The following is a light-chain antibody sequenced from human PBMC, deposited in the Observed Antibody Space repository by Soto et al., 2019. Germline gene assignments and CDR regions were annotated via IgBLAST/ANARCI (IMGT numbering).Light chain of an antibody. Sequence: EVVLTQSPGTLSLSPGARATLSCRASQSVSNSYLAWYQQKPGQPPRLLIYSASSRATGIPDRFSGSGSGTDFTLTISRLEPEDFAVYYCQQYGSSPYTFGQGTKLEIK. V-gene: IGKV3-20*01. J-gene: IGKJ2*01. CDR3: QQYGSSPYT. CDR1: QSVSNSY. CDR2: SAS.